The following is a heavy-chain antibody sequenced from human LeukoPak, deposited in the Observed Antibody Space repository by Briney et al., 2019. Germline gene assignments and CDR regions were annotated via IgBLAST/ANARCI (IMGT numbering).Heavy chain of an antibody. D-gene: IGHD3-16*01. CDR2: INPNSGGT. Sequence: ASVKVSCKASGYTFTGDYMHWVRQAPGQGLEWMGWINPNSGGTNYAQKFQGRVTMTRDTSISTAYMVLSRLRSDDTAVYYCAREGDYRGDWFDPWGQGTLVTVSS. J-gene: IGHJ5*02. V-gene: IGHV1-2*02. CDR3: AREGDYRGDWFDP. CDR1: GYTFTGDY.